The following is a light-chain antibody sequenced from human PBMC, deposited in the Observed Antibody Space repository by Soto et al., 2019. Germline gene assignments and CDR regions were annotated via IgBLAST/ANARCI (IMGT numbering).Light chain of an antibody. J-gene: IGKJ1*01. V-gene: IGKV3-15*01. Sequence: EKVMTQSPATLSMSPGERATLSCRASQSVSNFLAWYQQKPGQAPRLLIYGASTRATGIPARFSSSWSGTEFTLTISSLQSEDFAVYYCQQYSNWPSWTFGQGTKVEVK. CDR1: QSVSNF. CDR2: GAS. CDR3: QQYSNWPSWT.